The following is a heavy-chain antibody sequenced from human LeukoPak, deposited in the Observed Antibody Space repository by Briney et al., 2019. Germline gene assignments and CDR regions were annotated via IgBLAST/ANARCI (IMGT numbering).Heavy chain of an antibody. Sequence: SETLSLTCAVFGYSISSGYYWGWIRQPPGKGLEWIGSIYHSGSTFYNPSLKSRVTISVDTSQNQFSLKLSSVTAADTAVYYCARISITIFGMGKIWYNWFDPWGQGTLVTVSS. CDR3: ARISITIFGMGKIWYNWFDP. CDR2: IYHSGST. V-gene: IGHV4-38-2*01. CDR1: GYSISSGYY. D-gene: IGHD3-3*01. J-gene: IGHJ5*02.